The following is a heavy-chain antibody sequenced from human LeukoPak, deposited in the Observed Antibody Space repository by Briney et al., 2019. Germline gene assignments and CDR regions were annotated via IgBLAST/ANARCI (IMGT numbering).Heavy chain of an antibody. D-gene: IGHD1-26*01. Sequence: PSETLSLICAVSGFSIGSGYYWGWIRQPPGKGLEWIGNIYHSGSTYYNPSLMSRVTISIDTSNNQFSLKLSSVTAADTAVYYCATTSGSYSHFHHWGQGTVVTVSS. V-gene: IGHV4-38-2*01. CDR2: IYHSGST. CDR1: GFSIGSGYY. CDR3: ATTSGSYSHFHH. J-gene: IGHJ1*01.